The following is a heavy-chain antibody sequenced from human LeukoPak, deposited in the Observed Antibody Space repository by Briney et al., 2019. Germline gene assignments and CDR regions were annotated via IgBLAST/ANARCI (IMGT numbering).Heavy chain of an antibody. CDR3: ARDRSDYGDYDPFDY. V-gene: IGHV3-21*01. CDR1: GFTFSSYS. J-gene: IGHJ4*02. Sequence: GGSLRLSCAASGFTFSSYSMNWVRQAPGKGLEWVSSISSSSSYIYYADSVKGRFTISRDNAKNSLYLQMNSLRAEDTAVYYCARDRSDYGDYDPFDYWGQGTLVTVSS. D-gene: IGHD4-17*01. CDR2: ISSSSSYI.